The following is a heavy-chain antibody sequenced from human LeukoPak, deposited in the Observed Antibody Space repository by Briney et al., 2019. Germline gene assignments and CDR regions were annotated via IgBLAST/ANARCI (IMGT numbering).Heavy chain of an antibody. CDR2: ISAYNGNT. CDR1: GYTFTSYG. D-gene: IGHD3-10*01. Sequence: ASVKVSCKASGYTFTSYGITWVRQAPGQGLEWMGWISAYNGNTDYAQKFQGRVTMTTDTSTSTAYMELMSLRSEDTAVYYCARVSGSYYLYYYYYGMDVWGQGTTVTVSS. V-gene: IGHV1-18*01. J-gene: IGHJ6*02. CDR3: ARVSGSYYLYYYYYGMDV.